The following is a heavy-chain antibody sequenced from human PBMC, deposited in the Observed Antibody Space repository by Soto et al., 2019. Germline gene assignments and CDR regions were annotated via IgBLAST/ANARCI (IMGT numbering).Heavy chain of an antibody. J-gene: IGHJ5*02. CDR3: ARVRGGGYSYGYVVWFDP. CDR1: GGSISSYY. Sequence: SETLSLTCPVSGGSISSYYWSWIRQPPGKGLEWIGYIYYSGSTNYNPSLKSRVTISVDTSKNQFSLKLSSVTAADTAVYYCARVRGGGYSYGYVVWFDPWGQGTLVTVSS. D-gene: IGHD5-18*01. V-gene: IGHV4-59*01. CDR2: IYYSGST.